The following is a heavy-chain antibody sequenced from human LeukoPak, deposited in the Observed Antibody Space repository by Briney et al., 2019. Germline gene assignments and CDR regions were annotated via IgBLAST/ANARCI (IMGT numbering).Heavy chain of an antibody. CDR2: IWYDGSNK. V-gene: IGHV3-33*01. CDR1: GFTFSSYG. J-gene: IGHJ4*02. Sequence: GGFLRLSCAASGFTFSSYGMHWVRQAPGKGLEWVAVIWYDGSNKYYTDSVKGRFTISRDNSKNTLYLQMNSLRAEDTAVYYCARDYYYDSSGYWDSYFDYWGQGTLVTVSS. CDR3: ARDYYYDSSGYWDSYFDY. D-gene: IGHD3-22*01.